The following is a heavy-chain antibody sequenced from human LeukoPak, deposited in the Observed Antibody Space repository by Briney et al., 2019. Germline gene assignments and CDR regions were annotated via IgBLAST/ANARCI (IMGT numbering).Heavy chain of an antibody. D-gene: IGHD3-3*01. Sequence: SETLSLTCTVSGGSISSSSYYWGWLRQPPGKGLEWIGSIYYSGSTYYNPSLKSRVTISVDTSKNQFSLKLSSVTAADTAVYYCARDGTQSHYDFWTFDLWGRGTLVTVSS. CDR2: IYYSGST. CDR3: ARDGTQSHYDFWTFDL. J-gene: IGHJ2*01. CDR1: GGSISSSSYY. V-gene: IGHV4-39*07.